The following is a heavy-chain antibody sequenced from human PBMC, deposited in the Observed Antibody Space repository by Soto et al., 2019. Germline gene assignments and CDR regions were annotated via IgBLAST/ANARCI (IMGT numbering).Heavy chain of an antibody. J-gene: IGHJ4*02. CDR2: ISYDGSNK. CDR1: GFTFSSYG. V-gene: IGHV3-30*18. D-gene: IGHD2-21*02. Sequence: QVQLVESGGGVVQPGRSLRLSCAASGFTFSSYGMHWVRQAPGKGPEWVAVISYDGSNKYYADSVKGRFTISRDNSKNTLYLQMNSLRAEVTAVYYCAKDKVPVVVTAPFDYWGQGTLVTVSS. CDR3: AKDKVPVVVTAPFDY.